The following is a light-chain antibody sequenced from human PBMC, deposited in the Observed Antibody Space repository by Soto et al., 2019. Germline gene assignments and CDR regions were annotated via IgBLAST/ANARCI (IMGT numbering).Light chain of an antibody. CDR3: QQGNSFPLT. CDR2: TAS. J-gene: IGKJ4*01. CDR1: QDISSR. Sequence: DIQMPQSPSSVSASVGERVTITCRASQDISSRLAWFQQKPGKAPKLLMFTASNLESGVPSRFSGSGYGTDFTLTISSLQPEDVATYYGQQGNSFPLTFGGGTKVDVK. V-gene: IGKV1-12*01.